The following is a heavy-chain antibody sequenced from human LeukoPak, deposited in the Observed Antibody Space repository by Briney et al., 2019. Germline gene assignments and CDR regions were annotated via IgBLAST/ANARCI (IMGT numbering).Heavy chain of an antibody. CDR1: GFTVSSNY. J-gene: IGHJ4*02. CDR2: ISSSGTT. V-gene: IGHV3-53*01. D-gene: IGHD1-20*01. CDR3: AKRVTGTTRYFDS. Sequence: PGGSLRLSCAASGFTVSSNYMSWFRQAPGKGLEWVSVISSSGTTYYADSVKGRFTISRDNSKNTLSLQMNSLRAEDTAVYYCAKRVTGTTRYFDSWSQGTLVTVSS.